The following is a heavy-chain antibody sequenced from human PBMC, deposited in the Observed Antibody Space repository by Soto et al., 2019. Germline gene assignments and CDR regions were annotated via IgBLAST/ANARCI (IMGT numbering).Heavy chain of an antibody. D-gene: IGHD3-9*01. CDR1: GYTFTSYY. Sequence: GASVKVSFKASGYTFTSYYMTWVLQAPGQGLEWLGIINPSGGYTTYAQRFLGRFTISRDNSKNTLYLQMNSLRAEDTAVYYCAPSLTPPRPWGQGTLVTVSS. CDR2: INPSGGYT. V-gene: IGHV1-46*03. J-gene: IGHJ5*02. CDR3: APSLTPPRP.